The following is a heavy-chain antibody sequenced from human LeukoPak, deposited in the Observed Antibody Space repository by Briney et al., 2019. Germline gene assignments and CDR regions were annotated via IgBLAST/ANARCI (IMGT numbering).Heavy chain of an antibody. V-gene: IGHV4-61*02. Sequence: SETLSLTCTVSGGSISSGSYYWSWIRQPAGKGLEWIGRIYTSGSTNYNPSLKSRVTISVDTSKNQFSLKLSSVTAADTAVYYCARSVRGAMSGYYYYMDVWGKGATVTISS. D-gene: IGHD3-10*01. CDR2: IYTSGST. J-gene: IGHJ6*03. CDR3: ARSVRGAMSGYYYYMDV. CDR1: GGSISSGSYY.